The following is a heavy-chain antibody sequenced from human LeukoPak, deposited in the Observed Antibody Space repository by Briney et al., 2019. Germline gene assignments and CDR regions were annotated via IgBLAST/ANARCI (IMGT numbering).Heavy chain of an antibody. V-gene: IGHV3-74*01. J-gene: IGHJ4*02. CDR3: AGAHHITMVRGVNFDY. Sequence: GGSLRLSCAASGFTFSSYWMHWVRQAPGKGLVWVSRINSDGSSTSYADSVKGRFTISRDNAKNTLYLQMNSLRAEDTAVYYCAGAHHITMVRGVNFDYWGQGTLVTVSS. CDR1: GFTFSSYW. CDR2: INSDGSST. D-gene: IGHD3-10*01.